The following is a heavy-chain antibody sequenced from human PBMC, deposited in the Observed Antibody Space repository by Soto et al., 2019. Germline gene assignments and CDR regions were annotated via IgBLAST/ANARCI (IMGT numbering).Heavy chain of an antibody. CDR3: ARDRVEMATDNWLDP. CDR1: GFSFSTYG. V-gene: IGHV3-33*01. D-gene: IGHD5-12*01. CDR2: IYYDGSNK. Sequence: HPGGSLRLSCAASGFSFSTYGMHWVRQAPGKGLEWVALIYYDGSNKYYADSVKGRFTISRDNSKNTLYLQMNSLRAEDTAVYHCARDRVEMATDNWLDPWGQGTLVTVSS. J-gene: IGHJ5*02.